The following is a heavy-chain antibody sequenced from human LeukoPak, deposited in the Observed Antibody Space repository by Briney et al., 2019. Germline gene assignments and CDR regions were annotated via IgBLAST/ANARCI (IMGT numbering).Heavy chain of an antibody. CDR2: ISSSGSTI. D-gene: IGHD6-6*01. J-gene: IGHJ6*03. Sequence: GGSLRLSCAASGFTFSSYEMNWVRQAPGKGLEWVSYISSSGSTIYYADSVKGRFTISRDNAKNSLYLQMNSLRAEDTAVYYCARDRGSIAARFSLGKGYYYYMDVWGKGTTVTVSS. CDR3: ARDRGSIAARFSLGKGYYYYMDV. CDR1: GFTFSSYE. V-gene: IGHV3-48*03.